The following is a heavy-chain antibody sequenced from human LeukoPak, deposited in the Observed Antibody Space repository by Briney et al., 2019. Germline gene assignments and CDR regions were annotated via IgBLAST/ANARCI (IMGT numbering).Heavy chain of an antibody. CDR3: ARLRSYFDY. CDR2: IYSSGST. J-gene: IGHJ4*02. V-gene: IGHV4-59*08. Sequence: PSETLSLTCTVSGGSISSYYWSWIRQPPGKGLEWIGYIYSSGSTNYNPSLMSRVTISIDMSRNQFSLKLSSVTAADTAVYYCARLRSYFDYWGQGTLVTVSS. D-gene: IGHD5-12*01. CDR1: GGSISSYY.